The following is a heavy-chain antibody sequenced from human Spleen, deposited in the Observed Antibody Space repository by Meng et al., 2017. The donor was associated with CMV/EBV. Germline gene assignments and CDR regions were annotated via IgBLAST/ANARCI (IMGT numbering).Heavy chain of an antibody. CDR1: GGSIRDYY. CDR2: MYYSGNT. V-gene: IGHV4-59*01. CDR3: AIAARPDYFDY. D-gene: IGHD6-6*01. J-gene: IGHJ4*02. Sequence: GSLRLSCTVSGGSIRDYYWSWVRQPPGMGLEWIGYMYYSGNTKYNPSLKSRVTISIDTSKNQFSLKLSSVTAADTAVYYCAIAARPDYFDYWGQGTLVTVSS.